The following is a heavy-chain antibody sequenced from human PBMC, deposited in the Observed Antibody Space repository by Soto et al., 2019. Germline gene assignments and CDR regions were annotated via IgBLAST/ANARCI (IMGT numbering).Heavy chain of an antibody. CDR3: ARDRLRYNWNDFPYYYYGMDV. D-gene: IGHD1-1*01. V-gene: IGHV3-30-3*01. CDR1: GFTFSSYA. Sequence: QVQLVESGGGVVQPGRSLRLSCAASGFTFSSYAMHWVRQAPGKGLEWVAVISNDGSNKYYADSVKGRFTISRDNSKNTLYLQMNSLRAEDTAVYYCARDRLRYNWNDFPYYYYGMDVWCQGTTVTVSS. CDR2: ISNDGSNK. J-gene: IGHJ6*02.